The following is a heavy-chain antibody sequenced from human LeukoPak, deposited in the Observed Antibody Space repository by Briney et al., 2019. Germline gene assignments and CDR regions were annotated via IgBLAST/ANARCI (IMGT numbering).Heavy chain of an antibody. CDR3: ARASIAAAGTTGDYGMDV. Sequence: ASVKVSCKASGGTFSSYAISWVRQAPGQGLEWMGGIIPIFGTANYAQKFQGRVTITTDESTSTAYMELSRLRSDDTAVYYCARASIAAAGTTGDYGMDVWGQGTTVTVSS. V-gene: IGHV1-69*05. J-gene: IGHJ6*02. CDR2: IIPIFGTA. D-gene: IGHD6-13*01. CDR1: GGTFSSYA.